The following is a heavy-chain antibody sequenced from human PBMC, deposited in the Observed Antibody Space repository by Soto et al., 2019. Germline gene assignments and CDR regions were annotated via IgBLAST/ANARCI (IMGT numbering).Heavy chain of an antibody. Sequence: VKVSCKASGYTFTNYGISWVRQAPGQGLEWMGWISAYNGDTNFAQKFQGRVSMTTDTSTSTAYMELRSLRSDDTALYYCAREVTKAARYYFNYWGQGTLVTVSS. D-gene: IGHD6-6*01. CDR2: ISAYNGDT. CDR3: AREVTKAARYYFNY. CDR1: GYTFTNYG. V-gene: IGHV1-18*04. J-gene: IGHJ4*02.